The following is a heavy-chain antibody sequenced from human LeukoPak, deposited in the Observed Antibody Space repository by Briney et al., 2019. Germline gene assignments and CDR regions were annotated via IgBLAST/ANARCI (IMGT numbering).Heavy chain of an antibody. CDR1: GFTFSNYG. Sequence: PGGSLRLSCAASGFTFSNYGMHWVRQAPGKGLEWVAVISYDGSNKYYADSVKGRFTISRDNSKNTLYLQMNSLRAEDTAVYYCAKDSSGYYGYWGQGTLVTVSS. J-gene: IGHJ4*02. D-gene: IGHD3-22*01. CDR3: AKDSSGYYGY. CDR2: ISYDGSNK. V-gene: IGHV3-30*18.